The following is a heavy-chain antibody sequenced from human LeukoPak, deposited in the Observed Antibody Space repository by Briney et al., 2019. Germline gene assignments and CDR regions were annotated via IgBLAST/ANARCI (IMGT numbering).Heavy chain of an antibody. V-gene: IGHV4-38-2*02. CDR3: ARATVAAAAPGGY. J-gene: IGHJ4*02. CDR1: GYPISSGYY. D-gene: IGHD6-13*01. Sequence: PSETLSLTCTVSGYPISSGYYWGWIRQPPGKGLEWIGSIYHSGSTYYNPSLKSRVTISVDTSKNQFSLKLSSVTAADTAVYYCARATVAAAAPGGYWGQGTLVTVSS. CDR2: IYHSGST.